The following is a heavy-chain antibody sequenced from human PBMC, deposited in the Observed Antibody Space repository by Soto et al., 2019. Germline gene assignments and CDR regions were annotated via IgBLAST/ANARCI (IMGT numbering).Heavy chain of an antibody. V-gene: IGHV3-23*01. CDR1: GLTFSSYA. J-gene: IGHJ4*02. D-gene: IGHD3-10*01. CDR3: AKSSLGFGIKDFDY. Sequence: PGGSLRLSCAASGLTFSSYAMSWVRQAPGKGLEWVSAISGSGGSTYYADSVKGRFTISRDNSKNTLYLQMNSLRAEDTAVYYCAKSSLGFGIKDFDYWGQGTLVTVSS. CDR2: ISGSGGST.